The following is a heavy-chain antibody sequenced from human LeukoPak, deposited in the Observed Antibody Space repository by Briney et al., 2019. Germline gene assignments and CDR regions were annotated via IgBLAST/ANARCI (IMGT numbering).Heavy chain of an antibody. V-gene: IGHV4-39*07. CDR3: ARALTYYYYYMDV. CDR1: GGSISSSSYY. Sequence: SETLSLTCTVSGVSGGSISSSSYYWGWIRQPPGKGLEWIGSIFHSGSTYSNPSLKSRVTISVDTSKNQFSLKLSSVTAADTAVYYCARALTYYYYYMDVWGKGTTVTVSS. CDR2: IFHSGST. J-gene: IGHJ6*03.